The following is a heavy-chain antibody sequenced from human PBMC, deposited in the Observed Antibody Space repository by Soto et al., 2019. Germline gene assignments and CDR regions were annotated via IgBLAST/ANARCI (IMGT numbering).Heavy chain of an antibody. CDR2: IIPIFGSS. D-gene: IGHD3-10*01. CDR1: GGSFSTYA. V-gene: IGHV1-69*06. J-gene: IGHJ6*02. CDR3: AGWFGDFRRYYYGMDV. Sequence: SVKVSCKGSGGSFSTYAISWVRQAPGQGLEWMGGIIPIFGSSNSPQQFQGRLTITADKSTSTIYMELRSLRSDDTAVYYCAGWFGDFRRYYYGMDVWGQGTTVTVSS.